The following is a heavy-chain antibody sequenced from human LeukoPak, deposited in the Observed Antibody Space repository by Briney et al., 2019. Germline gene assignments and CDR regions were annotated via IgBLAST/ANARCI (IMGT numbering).Heavy chain of an antibody. CDR1: GFTVSSNY. Sequence: GGSLRLSCAASGFTVSSNYMSWVRQAPGKGLEWVSVIYSGGSTYYADSVKGRFTISRDNSKNTLYLQMNSLRAEDTAVYYCARRGRATPFDYWGQGTLVTVSS. CDR3: ARRGRATPFDY. J-gene: IGHJ4*02. V-gene: IGHV3-53*01. CDR2: IYSGGST. D-gene: IGHD1-26*01.